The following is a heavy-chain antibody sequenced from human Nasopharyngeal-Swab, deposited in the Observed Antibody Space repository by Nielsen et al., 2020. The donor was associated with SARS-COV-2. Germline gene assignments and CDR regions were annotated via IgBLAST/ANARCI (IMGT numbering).Heavy chain of an antibody. Sequence: VRQAPGKGLDWVAVVSYDGSNQYYGDSVQGRFTISRDNSKNTLYLQMNSLRAEDTAVYYCAKESGPLTQPDTYYYDSSGYPYYYYYGMDVWGQGTTVTVSS. J-gene: IGHJ6*02. D-gene: IGHD3-22*01. CDR3: AKESGPLTQPDTYYYDSSGYPYYYYYGMDV. V-gene: IGHV3-30-3*02. CDR2: VSYDGSNQ.